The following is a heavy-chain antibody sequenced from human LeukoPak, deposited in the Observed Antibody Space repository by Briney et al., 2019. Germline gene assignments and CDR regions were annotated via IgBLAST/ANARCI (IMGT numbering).Heavy chain of an antibody. CDR3: ASTYDSSGYRKNSDAFDI. D-gene: IGHD3-22*01. CDR2: IYYSGST. CDR1: GGSISSYY. V-gene: IGHV4-59*01. Sequence: PSETLSLTCTVSGGSISSYYWSWIRQPPGKGLEWIGYIYYSGSTNYNPSLKSRVTISVDTSKNQFSLKLSSVTAADTAVYYCASTYDSSGYRKNSDAFDIWGQGTMVTVSS. J-gene: IGHJ3*02.